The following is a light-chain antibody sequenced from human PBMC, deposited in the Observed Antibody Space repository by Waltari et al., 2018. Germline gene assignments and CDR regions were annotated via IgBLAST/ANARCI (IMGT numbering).Light chain of an antibody. Sequence: DIQMTQSPSSLCASIGGRVTITCRANQFIGTYLNWYQQKPGRAPKLLIYGASSLQSWVPPRFRGSGSGTEFSLIISNLQPEDFATYYCQQSFSSPMCTFGQGTRLEI. J-gene: IGKJ2*02. CDR1: QFIGTY. CDR2: GAS. V-gene: IGKV1-39*01. CDR3: QQSFSSPMCT.